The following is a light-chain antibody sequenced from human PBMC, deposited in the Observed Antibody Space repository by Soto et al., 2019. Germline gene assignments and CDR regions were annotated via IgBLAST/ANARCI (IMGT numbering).Light chain of an antibody. CDR1: SSKIGNNY. CDR3: GTWDNSLSAVV. V-gene: IGLV1-51*01. CDR2: DNN. Sequence: QSVLTQPPSVSAAPGQKVTISCSGGSSKIGNNYVSWYQQVPGTAPKLLIYDNNKRPSGIPDRFSGSKSGTSATLDITGLQTGDEADYYCGTWDNSLSAVVIGGGTQLTVL. J-gene: IGLJ2*01.